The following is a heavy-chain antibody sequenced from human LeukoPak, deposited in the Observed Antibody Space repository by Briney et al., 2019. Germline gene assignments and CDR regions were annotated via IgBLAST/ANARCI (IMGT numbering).Heavy chain of an antibody. CDR3: AGLVPAAHDAFDI. CDR1: GGSISSYY. CDR2: IYYSGST. D-gene: IGHD2-2*01. J-gene: IGHJ3*02. V-gene: IGHV4-59*01. Sequence: SETLSLTCTVSGGSISSYYWSWIRQPPGKGLEWIGYIYYSGSTNYNPSLKSRVTISVDTSKNQFSLKLSSVTAADTAVYYCAGLVPAAHDAFDIWGQGTMVTVSS.